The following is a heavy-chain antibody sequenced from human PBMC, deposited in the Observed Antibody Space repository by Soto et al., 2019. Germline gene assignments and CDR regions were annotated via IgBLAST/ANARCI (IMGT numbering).Heavy chain of an antibody. J-gene: IGHJ4*02. CDR2: IYYSGST. CDR1: GGSISSISYY. D-gene: IGHD6-19*01. Sequence: SETLSLTCTVSGGSISSISYYWGWIRQPPGKGLEWIGSIYYSGSTYYNPSLKSRVTISVDTSKNQFSLKLSSVTAADTAVYYCAGIAVAASWGQGTLVTVSS. CDR3: AGIAVAAS. V-gene: IGHV4-39*01.